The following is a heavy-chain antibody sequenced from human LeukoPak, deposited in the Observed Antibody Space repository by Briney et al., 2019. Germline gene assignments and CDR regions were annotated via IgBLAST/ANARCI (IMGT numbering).Heavy chain of an antibody. CDR1: GGSISSYY. CDR2: IYYSGST. J-gene: IGHJ4*02. D-gene: IGHD3-9*01. Sequence: SETLSLTCTVSGGSISSYYWSWIRQPPGKGLEWIGYIYYSGSTNYNPSLKSRVTISVDTSKNQFSLKLSSVTAADTAVYYCARQSQLRYSDWPLDYWGQGTLVTVSS. V-gene: IGHV4-59*08. CDR3: ARQSQLRYSDWPLDY.